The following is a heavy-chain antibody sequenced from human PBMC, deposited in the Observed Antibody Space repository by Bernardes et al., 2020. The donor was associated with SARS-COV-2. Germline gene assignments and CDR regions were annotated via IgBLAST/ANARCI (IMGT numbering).Heavy chain of an antibody. V-gene: IGHV3-74*01. D-gene: IGHD3-9*01. Sequence: GSLRLSCAASGFTFSSYWLHWVRQAPGKGLEWVSRINSDGGLTSYADSVKGRFTISRDNAKNTLYLQMNSLRAEDTAVYFCARDPETFISGFGWFDPWGQGPLVTVSS. CDR1: GFTFSSYW. CDR3: ARDPETFISGFGWFDP. J-gene: IGHJ5*02. CDR2: INSDGGLT.